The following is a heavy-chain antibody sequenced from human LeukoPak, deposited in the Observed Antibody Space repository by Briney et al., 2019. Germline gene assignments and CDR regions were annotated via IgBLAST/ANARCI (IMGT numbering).Heavy chain of an antibody. CDR3: TTSCSSTSCYEDYYYYYYMDV. CDR2: IKSKTDGGTT. Sequence: GGSLRLSCAASGFTFSNAWMSWVRQAPGKGLEWVGRIKSKTDGGTTDYAASVKGRFTISRDDSKNTLYLQMNSLKTEDTAVYYCTTSCSSTSCYEDYYYYYYMDVWDKGTTVTVSS. J-gene: IGHJ6*03. D-gene: IGHD2-2*01. V-gene: IGHV3-15*01. CDR1: GFTFSNAW.